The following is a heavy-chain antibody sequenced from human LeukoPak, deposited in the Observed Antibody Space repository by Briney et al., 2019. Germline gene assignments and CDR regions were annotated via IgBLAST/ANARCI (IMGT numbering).Heavy chain of an antibody. CDR2: INPYSGDT. CDR3: ARDRAGRSGCPRS. V-gene: IGHV1-2*02. J-gene: IGHJ5*02. Sequence: ASVRVSCKASGYSFTGYYIHWVRQAPGQGLEWMGWINPYSGDTNFAQKFQGRVTMTRDTSISTSYMELSRLRSDDTAVYYCARDRAGRSGCPRSWGQGTLVTVSS. CDR1: GYSFTGYY. D-gene: IGHD6-19*01.